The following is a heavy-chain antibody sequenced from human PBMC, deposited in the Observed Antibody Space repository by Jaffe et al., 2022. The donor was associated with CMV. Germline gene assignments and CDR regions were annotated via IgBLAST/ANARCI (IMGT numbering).Heavy chain of an antibody. CDR1: GGSFSGYY. V-gene: IGHV4-34*01. CDR2: INHSGST. J-gene: IGHJ6*03. D-gene: IGHD2-8*01. Sequence: QVQLQQWGAGLLKPSETLSLTCAVYGGSFSGYYWSWIRQPPGKGLEWIGEINHSGSTNYNPSLKSRVTISVDTSKNQFSLKLSSVTAADTAVYYCASIVLGGYYMDVWGKGTTVTVSS. CDR3: ASIVLGGYYMDV.